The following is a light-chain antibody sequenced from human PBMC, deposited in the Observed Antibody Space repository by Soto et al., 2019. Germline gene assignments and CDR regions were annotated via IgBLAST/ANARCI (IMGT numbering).Light chain of an antibody. CDR3: QQTFSTPIT. CDR2: AAS. Sequence: DIQMTQSPSSLSASVGDSVTITCRASQTVRTSLNWYQKKPCKAPTLLVYAASTLESAVPPRFSGAGSETDFTLTISGLPPEDFATYYCQQTFSTPITFGKGTRLE. J-gene: IGKJ5*01. V-gene: IGKV1-39*01. CDR1: QTVRTS.